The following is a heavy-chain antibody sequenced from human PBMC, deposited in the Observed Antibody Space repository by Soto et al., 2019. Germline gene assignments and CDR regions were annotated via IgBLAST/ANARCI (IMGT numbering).Heavy chain of an antibody. V-gene: IGHV4-34*01. D-gene: IGHD3-16*02. Sequence: KPSETLSLTCAVYGGSFSGYYWSWIRQPPGKGLEWIGEINHSGSTNYNPSLKSRVTISVDTSKNQFSLKLSSVTAADTAVYYCARGLGYYDYVWGSYRRPYFDYWGQGTLVTVSS. CDR2: INHSGST. CDR3: ARGLGYYDYVWGSYRRPYFDY. J-gene: IGHJ4*02. CDR1: GGSFSGYY.